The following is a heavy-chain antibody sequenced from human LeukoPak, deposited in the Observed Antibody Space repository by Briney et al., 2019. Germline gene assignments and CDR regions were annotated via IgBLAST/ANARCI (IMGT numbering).Heavy chain of an antibody. V-gene: IGHV4-4*07. CDR3: ARSPDSTGYPYYFDY. CDR1: GGPISIYY. Sequence: PSDTLSLTCSVSGGPISIYYWSWIRQPAGKGLEGLGRIYTSGSTNYNPSLKSRVTMSVDTSKNQFSLKLTSVTAADTAVFYCARSPDSTGYPYYFDYWGRGTLVTVSS. D-gene: IGHD3-22*01. CDR2: IYTSGST. J-gene: IGHJ4*02.